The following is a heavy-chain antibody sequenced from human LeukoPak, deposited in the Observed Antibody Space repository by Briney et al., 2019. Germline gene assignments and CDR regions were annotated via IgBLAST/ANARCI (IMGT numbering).Heavy chain of an antibody. CDR1: GYSISSGYY. D-gene: IGHD1-1*01. Sequence: PSETLSLTCTVSGYSISSGYYWGWIRQPPGKGLEWIGSIYHSGSTYYNPSLKSRVTISVDTSKNQFSLKLSSVTAADTAVYYCARGTGTTGTLFDYWGQGTLVTVSS. J-gene: IGHJ4*02. V-gene: IGHV4-38-2*02. CDR3: ARGTGTTGTLFDY. CDR2: IYHSGST.